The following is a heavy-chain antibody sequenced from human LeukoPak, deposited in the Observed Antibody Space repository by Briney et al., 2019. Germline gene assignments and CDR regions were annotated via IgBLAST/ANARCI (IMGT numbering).Heavy chain of an antibody. Sequence: GGSLRLSCAASGFTFSSYNMNWVRQAPGKGLEWVSSISTSSNYRYYADSVKGRFTISRDNAKKLLYLQMNSLRAEDTAVYYCARDLGQYYDTSDNWFDPWGQGTLVTVSS. CDR1: GFTFSSYN. D-gene: IGHD3-22*01. J-gene: IGHJ5*02. V-gene: IGHV3-21*01. CDR2: ISTSSNYR. CDR3: ARDLGQYYDTSDNWFDP.